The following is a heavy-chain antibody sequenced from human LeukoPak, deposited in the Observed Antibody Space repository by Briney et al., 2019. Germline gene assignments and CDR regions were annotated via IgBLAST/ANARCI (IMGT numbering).Heavy chain of an antibody. D-gene: IGHD1-1*01. CDR2: INHSGST. J-gene: IGHJ6*02. V-gene: IGHV4-34*01. CDR1: GGSFSGYY. CDR3: ARRGTRARFYYYYYGMDA. Sequence: SETLSLTCAVYGGSFSGYYWSWIRQPPGKGLEWIGEINHSGSTNYNPSLKSRVTISVDTSKNQFSLKLSSVTAADTAVYYCARRGTRARFYYYYYGMDAWGQGTTVTVSS.